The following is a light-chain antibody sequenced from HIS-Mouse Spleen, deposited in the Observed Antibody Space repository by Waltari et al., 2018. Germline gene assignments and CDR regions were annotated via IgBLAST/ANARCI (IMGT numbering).Light chain of an antibody. V-gene: IGLV2-14*03. Sequence: QSALTQPASVSGSPGQSITISCTGTSSDVGGYNYVSWYQQHPGQAPKLMIYDVSNRPSGGSNRFSGSKSGNTASLTISGLQAEDEADYYCSSYTSSSTWVFGGGTKLTVL. CDR2: DVS. CDR3: SSYTSSSTWV. CDR1: SSDVGGYNY. J-gene: IGLJ3*02.